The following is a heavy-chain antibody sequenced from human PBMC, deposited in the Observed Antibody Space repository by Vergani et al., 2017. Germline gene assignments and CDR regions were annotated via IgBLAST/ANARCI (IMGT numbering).Heavy chain of an antibody. Sequence: QVQLVQSGAEVKKPGSSVKVSCKASGGTFSSYAISWVRQAPGQGLEWMGGIIPIFGIANYAQKFQGRVTITADKSTSTAYMELSSLRSEDTAVYYCARGFGGLRGYYYGMDVWGQGTTVTVSS. CDR3: ARGFGGLRGYYYGMDV. CDR1: GGTFSSYA. J-gene: IGHJ6*02. V-gene: IGHV1-69*17. CDR2: IIPIFGIA. D-gene: IGHD3-10*01.